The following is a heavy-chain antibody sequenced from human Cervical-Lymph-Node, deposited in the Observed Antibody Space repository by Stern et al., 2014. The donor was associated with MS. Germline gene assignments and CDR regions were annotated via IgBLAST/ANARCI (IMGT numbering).Heavy chain of an antibody. CDR3: ARGGQDNWFDP. CDR2: INAGNGNT. CDR1: GYTFTSYA. Sequence: QVQLVQSGAEVKKPGDSVKVSCKASGYTFTSYAMHWVRQAPGQRLEWMGWINAGNGNTKYSQKFQGRVTITRDTSASTAYMELSSLRSEDTAVYYCARGGQDNWFDPWGQGTLVTVSS. J-gene: IGHJ5*02. V-gene: IGHV1-3*01.